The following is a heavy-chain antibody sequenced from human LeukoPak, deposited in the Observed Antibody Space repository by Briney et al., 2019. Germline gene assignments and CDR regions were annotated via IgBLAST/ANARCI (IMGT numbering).Heavy chain of an antibody. Sequence: SETLSLTCAVSGYSISSGYYWGWIRQPPGKGLEWIGSIYHSGSTYYNPSLKSRVTISVDTSKNQFSRKLSSVTAADTAVYYCARRGGSYGIDHWGQGTLVTVSS. CDR3: ARRGGSYGIDH. V-gene: IGHV4-38-2*01. D-gene: IGHD1-26*01. CDR2: IYHSGST. CDR1: GYSISSGYY. J-gene: IGHJ4*02.